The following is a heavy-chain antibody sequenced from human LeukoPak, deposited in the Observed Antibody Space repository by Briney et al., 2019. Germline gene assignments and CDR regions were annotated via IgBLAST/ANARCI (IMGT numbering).Heavy chain of an antibody. CDR1: GYTFTGYY. D-gene: IGHD5-12*01. V-gene: IGHV1-2*02. CDR3: ARIAGGYSGYDSGYSFDY. J-gene: IGHJ4*02. CDR2: INPNSGGT. Sequence: GASVKVSCKASGYTFTGYYMHWVRQAPGQGLEWMGWINPNSGGTNYAQKFQGRVTITRDTSISTAYMELSRLRSDDTAVYYCARIAGGYSGYDSGYSFDYWGQGTLVTVSS.